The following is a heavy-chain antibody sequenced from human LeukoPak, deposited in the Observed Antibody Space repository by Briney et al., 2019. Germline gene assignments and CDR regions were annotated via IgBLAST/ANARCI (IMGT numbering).Heavy chain of an antibody. D-gene: IGHD1-1*01. Sequence: GGSLRLSCEVSGFTFNNAWMSWVRQAPGKGLEWLGRIKSKADGGATDYVEPVKVRFTISRDDSRNTVYLEMNSLRTEDTAVYYCSTGYGTNDFWGQGTLVTVSS. V-gene: IGHV3-15*01. CDR1: GFTFNNAW. CDR3: STGYGTNDF. CDR2: IKSKADGGAT. J-gene: IGHJ4*02.